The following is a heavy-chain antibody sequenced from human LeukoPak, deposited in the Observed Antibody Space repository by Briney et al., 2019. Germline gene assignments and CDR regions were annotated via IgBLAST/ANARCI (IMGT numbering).Heavy chain of an antibody. V-gene: IGHV3-30*02. CDR2: IRYDGSNK. D-gene: IGHD3-10*01. Sequence: GGSLRLSCAASGFTFSSYGMHWVRQAPGKGLEWVAFIRYDGSNKYYADSVKGRFTISRDNSKNTLYLQMNSLRAGDTAVYYCAKDRDITMVRGVFDYWGQGTLVTVSS. CDR1: GFTFSSYG. CDR3: AKDRDITMVRGVFDY. J-gene: IGHJ4*02.